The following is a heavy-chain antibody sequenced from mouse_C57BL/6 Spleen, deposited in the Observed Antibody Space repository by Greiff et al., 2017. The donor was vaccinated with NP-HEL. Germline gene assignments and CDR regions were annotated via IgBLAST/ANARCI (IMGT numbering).Heavy chain of an antibody. CDR1: GYTFTSYW. J-gene: IGHJ1*03. CDR3: ARYYGSREDWYFEV. V-gene: IGHV1-61*01. Sequence: QVQLQQPGAELVRPGSSVKLSCKASGYTFTSYWMDWVKQRPGQGLEWIGNIFPSDSETHYNQKFKDKATLTVDKSSSTAYMQLSSLTSEDSAVYYCARYYGSREDWYFEVWGTGTTVTVSS. CDR2: IFPSDSET. D-gene: IGHD1-1*01.